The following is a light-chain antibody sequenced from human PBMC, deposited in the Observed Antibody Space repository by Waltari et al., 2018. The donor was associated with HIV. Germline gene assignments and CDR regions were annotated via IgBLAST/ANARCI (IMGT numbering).Light chain of an antibody. J-gene: IGKJ4*01. V-gene: IGKV1-39*01. CDR2: TAS. CDR1: QSINTY. Sequence: DIQMTQSPSSLSASVGDRVTITCRASQSINTYLNWYQQKPGKAPNLLIYTASSLQSGVPSRFSGSGSGTDFTLTISSLQPEDFATYYCQQSYNTPRTFGGGTKVEIK. CDR3: QQSYNTPRT.